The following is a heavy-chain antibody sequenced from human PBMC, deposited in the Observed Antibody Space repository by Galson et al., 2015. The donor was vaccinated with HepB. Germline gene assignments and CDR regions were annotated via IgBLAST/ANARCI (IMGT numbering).Heavy chain of an antibody. J-gene: IGHJ6*02. Sequence: SYWMHWVRQAPGKGLVWVSRINSDGSSTSYADSVKGRFTISRDNAKNTLYLQMNSLRAEDMAVYYCARELPIGNYYYYYGMDVWGQGTTVTVSS. CDR3: ARELPIGNYYYYYGMDV. CDR1: SYW. D-gene: IGHD3-22*01. V-gene: IGHV3-74*01. CDR2: INSDGSST.